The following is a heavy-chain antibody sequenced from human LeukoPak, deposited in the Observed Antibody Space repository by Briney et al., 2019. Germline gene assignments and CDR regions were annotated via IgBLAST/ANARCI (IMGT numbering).Heavy chain of an antibody. CDR2: INPDSGGT. D-gene: IGHD4-17*01. V-gene: IGHV1-2*02. Sequence: ASVKVSCKASGYTFTGYYIHWVRQAPGQGLEWMGWINPDSGGTNYAQKFQGRVTLTRDTSIITAYMELTRLRSDDTAMYYCARDRTTVTTGYYGMDVWGQGTTLTVSS. CDR1: GYTFTGYY. CDR3: ARDRTTVTTGYYGMDV. J-gene: IGHJ6*02.